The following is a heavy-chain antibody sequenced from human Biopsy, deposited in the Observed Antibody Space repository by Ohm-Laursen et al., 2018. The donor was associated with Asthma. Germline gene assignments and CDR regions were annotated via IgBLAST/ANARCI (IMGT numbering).Heavy chain of an antibody. D-gene: IGHD1-26*01. Sequence: SLRLSCAAPGFTFSDYYMSWIRQAPGKGLEWISYINGKSNSIEYADSVKGRSTISRDNAKNSLYLQMNSLRVEDTAVFYCARAKSGSFYSPADYWGQGTLVTVSS. CDR3: ARAKSGSFYSPADY. CDR2: INGKSNSI. CDR1: GFTFSDYY. V-gene: IGHV3-11*04. J-gene: IGHJ4*02.